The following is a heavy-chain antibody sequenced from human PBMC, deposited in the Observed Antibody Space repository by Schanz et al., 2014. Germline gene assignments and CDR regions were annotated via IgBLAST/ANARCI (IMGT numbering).Heavy chain of an antibody. J-gene: IGHJ4*02. V-gene: IGHV1-46*01. CDR1: GYTFTSDS. CDR3: ARDQSPYTNSSDVRYFDY. CDR2: INPSGGST. D-gene: IGHD6-6*01. Sequence: QILLVQPGPEVKKPGASVTVSCKASGYTFTSDSMHWVRQAPGQGLEWMGMINPSGGSTTYAQKFQGRVTMTRDTSTSTVYMELSSLRSEDTAVYYCARDQSPYTNSSDVRYFDYWGQGSLVTVSS.